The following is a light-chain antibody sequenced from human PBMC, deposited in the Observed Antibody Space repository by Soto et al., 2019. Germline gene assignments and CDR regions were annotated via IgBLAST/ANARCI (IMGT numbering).Light chain of an antibody. J-gene: IGKJ1*01. V-gene: IGKV3-20*01. CDR2: GAS. CDR3: QQYGSSGT. CDR1: QSVGTN. Sequence: DIVLTQSPGTLSLSPGERATLSCRASQSVGTNLAWYQQRPGQAPRLLIYGASTRATGIPDRFSGSGSGTDFTLTISRLEPEDFAVYYCQQYGSSGTFGQGTKVDIK.